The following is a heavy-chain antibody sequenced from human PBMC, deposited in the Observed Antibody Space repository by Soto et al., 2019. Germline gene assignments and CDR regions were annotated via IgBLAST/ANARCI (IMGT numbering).Heavy chain of an antibody. D-gene: IGHD6-13*01. CDR3: AIAKSSSWHNFDY. J-gene: IGHJ4*02. CDR2: MSYDGSQK. V-gene: IGHV3-30-3*01. CDR1: GFIFSTYT. Sequence: QVQLVESGGGVVQPGRSLRLSCAASGFIFSTYTMHWVRQAPGKGLEWLTVMSYDGSQKYYADSVKGRLTISRDNSKNTLYRQMTSLRAEDTAVYHCAIAKSSSWHNFDYWGQGTLVTVSS.